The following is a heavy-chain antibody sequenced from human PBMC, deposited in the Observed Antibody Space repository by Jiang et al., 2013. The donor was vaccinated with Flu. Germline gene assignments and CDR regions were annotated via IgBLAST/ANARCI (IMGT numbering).Heavy chain of an antibody. CDR2: IDWDDDK. D-gene: IGHD5-18*01. V-gene: IGHV2-70*11. Sequence: VKPTQTLTLTCTFSGFSLSSSGMCVSWIRQPPGKALEWLARIDWDDDKYYNTSLKTRLTISKDTPKNQVVLTVTNMDPVDTGTYYCARIRRGYTYGWADYWGQGTQVTVSS. J-gene: IGHJ4*02. CDR3: ARIRRGYTYGWADY. CDR1: GFSLSSSGMC.